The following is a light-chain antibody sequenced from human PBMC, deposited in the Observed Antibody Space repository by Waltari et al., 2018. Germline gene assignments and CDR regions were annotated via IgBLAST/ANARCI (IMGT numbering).Light chain of an antibody. Sequence: DIQMTQSPSSVSASVGDRVTITCRASRAITNYVNWYQQRPGLAPKLLFYAASTLQGGVPTRFSGSGSGTDFTLTISSLQIEDFATYYCQQSHSAPLAFGGGTRLEI. CDR1: RAITNY. V-gene: IGKV1-39*01. CDR3: QQSHSAPLA. CDR2: AAS. J-gene: IGKJ4*01.